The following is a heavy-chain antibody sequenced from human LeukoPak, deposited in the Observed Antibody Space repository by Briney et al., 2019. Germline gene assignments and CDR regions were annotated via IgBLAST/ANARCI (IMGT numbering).Heavy chain of an antibody. CDR1: GFTFSSYA. CDR3: AKDRSEATYYYDSSGYYLGY. D-gene: IGHD3-22*01. CDR2: ISYDGSNK. Sequence: GGSLRLSCAASGFTFSSYAMHWVRQAPGKGLEWVAVISYDGSNKYYADSVKGRFTISRDNSKNTLYLQMNSLRAEDTAVYYCAKDRSEATYYYDSSGYYLGYWGQGTLVTVSS. J-gene: IGHJ4*02. V-gene: IGHV3-30*04.